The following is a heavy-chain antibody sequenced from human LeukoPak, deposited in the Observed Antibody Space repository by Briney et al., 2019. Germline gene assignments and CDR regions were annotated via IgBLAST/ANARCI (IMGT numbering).Heavy chain of an antibody. Sequence: SETLSLTCAVYGGSFSGYYWSWIRQPPGKGLEWIGEINHSGSTNYKPSRKSRVTISVDTSKNQFSLKLSSVTAADTAVYYCARLQLTASSGWAYYNMDVWGKGTTVTISS. V-gene: IGHV4-34*01. CDR3: ARLQLTASSGWAYYNMDV. J-gene: IGHJ6*03. CDR1: GGSFSGYY. CDR2: INHSGST. D-gene: IGHD6-19*01.